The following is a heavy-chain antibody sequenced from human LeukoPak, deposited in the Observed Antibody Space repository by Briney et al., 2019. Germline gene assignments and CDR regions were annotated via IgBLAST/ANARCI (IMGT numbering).Heavy chain of an antibody. V-gene: IGHV3-11*01. Sequence: PGGSLRLSCAASGFTFSDYYMSWIRQAPGKGLEWVSYISSSGSTIYYADSVKGRFTISRDNAKNSLYLQMNSLRAEDTAVYYCARVGPATYYHDSSGYYYDYWGQGTLVTVSS. CDR3: ARVGPATYYHDSSGYYYDY. CDR1: GFTFSDYY. J-gene: IGHJ4*02. D-gene: IGHD3-22*01. CDR2: ISSSGSTI.